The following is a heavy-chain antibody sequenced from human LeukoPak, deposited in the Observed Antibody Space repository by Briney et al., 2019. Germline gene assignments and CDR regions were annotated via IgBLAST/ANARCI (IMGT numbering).Heavy chain of an antibody. CDR1: GGSFSGYY. V-gene: IGHV3-7*01. CDR3: ARWAGVIDF. CDR2: IKQDGSVE. D-gene: IGHD3-10*01. J-gene: IGHJ4*02. Sequence: ETLSLTCAVYGGSFSGYYWSWIRQAPGKGPEWVANIKQDGSVEHYLDSVKGRFTISRDNAKNSLILQMNSLRDEDTAGYYCARWAGVIDFWGQGTPVTVSS.